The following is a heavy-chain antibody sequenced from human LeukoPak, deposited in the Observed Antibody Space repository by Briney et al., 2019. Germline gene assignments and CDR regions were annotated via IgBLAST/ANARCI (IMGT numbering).Heavy chain of an antibody. D-gene: IGHD3-22*01. CDR3: AKDYYDSSGYHGSAGYFDY. CDR1: GFSINSYG. Sequence: GGSLRLSCTASGFSINSYGMHWVRQAPGKGLEWVAVIWYDGSNENYADSVKGRFTISRDNSKNTLYLQMNSLRAEDTAVYYCAKDYYDSSGYHGSAGYFDYWGQGALVAVSS. J-gene: IGHJ4*02. CDR2: IWYDGSNE. V-gene: IGHV3-33*06.